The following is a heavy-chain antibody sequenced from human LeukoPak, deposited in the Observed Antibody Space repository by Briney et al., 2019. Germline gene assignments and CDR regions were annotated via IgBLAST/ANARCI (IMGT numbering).Heavy chain of an antibody. D-gene: IGHD2-15*01. CDR2: ISTGGGST. CDR1: GFTFSFYA. CDR3: AKEVVATGRWFDP. Sequence: PGGSLRLSCAASGFTFSFYAMSWVRQAPGKGLEWVSGISTGGGSTYCADSVKGRFTISRDNSKNTLYLQMNSLRAEDTAVYYCAKEVVATGRWFDPWGQGTLVTVSS. J-gene: IGHJ5*02. V-gene: IGHV3-23*01.